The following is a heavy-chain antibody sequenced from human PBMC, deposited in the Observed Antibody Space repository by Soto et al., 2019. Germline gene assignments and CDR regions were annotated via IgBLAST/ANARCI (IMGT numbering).Heavy chain of an antibody. D-gene: IGHD4-4*01. CDR3: ARAMDDYSNYVWLFDY. J-gene: IGHJ4*02. V-gene: IGHV1-8*01. CDR2: MNPNSGNT. Sequence: ASVKVSCKASGYTFTSYDINWVRQATGQGLEWMGWMNPNSGNTGYAQKFQGRVTMTRNTSISTAYMELSSLRSEDTAVYYCARAMDDYSNYVWLFDYWGQGTLVTVSS. CDR1: GYTFTSYD.